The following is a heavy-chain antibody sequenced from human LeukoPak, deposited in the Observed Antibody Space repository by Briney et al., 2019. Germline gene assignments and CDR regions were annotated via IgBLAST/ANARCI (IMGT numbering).Heavy chain of an antibody. Sequence: AGGSLRLSCAASGFTFSSYSMNWVRQSPGKGLEWVSFISSSSSYIYYADSVKGRFTISRDNAKNSLYLQVNSLRAEDTAVYYCARVSSSWHFVDYWGQGTLVTVSS. CDR2: ISSSSSYI. V-gene: IGHV3-21*01. CDR3: ARVSSSWHFVDY. CDR1: GFTFSSYS. J-gene: IGHJ4*02. D-gene: IGHD6-13*01.